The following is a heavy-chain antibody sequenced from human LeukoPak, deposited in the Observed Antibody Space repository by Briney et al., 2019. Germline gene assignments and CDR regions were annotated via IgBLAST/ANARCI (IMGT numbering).Heavy chain of an antibody. J-gene: IGHJ4*02. CDR3: AKSSRGSGYYDSSGYLDY. D-gene: IGHD3-22*01. CDR1: GFTFSSYG. CDR2: ISYDGSNK. Sequence: GGSLRLSCAASGFTFSSYGMHWVRQAPGKGLEWVAVISYDGSNKYYADSVKGRFTISRDNSKNTLYLQMNSLRAEDTAVYYCAKSSRGSGYYDSSGYLDYWSQGTLVTVSS. V-gene: IGHV3-30*18.